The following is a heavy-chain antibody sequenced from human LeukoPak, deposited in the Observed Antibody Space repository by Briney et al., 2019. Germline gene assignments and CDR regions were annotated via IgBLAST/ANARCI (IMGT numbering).Heavy chain of an antibody. V-gene: IGHV3-23*01. CDR2: ISGSGGST. CDR1: GFSFSIYA. J-gene: IGHJ4*02. D-gene: IGHD7-27*01. CDR3: AKPWVLDY. Sequence: RGSLRLSCAASGFSFSIYAMSWVRPAPGKGLEWVSAISGSGGSTYYADSVKGRFTISRDNSKNTLYLQMNSLRAEDTAVYYCAKPWVLDYWGQGTLVTVSS.